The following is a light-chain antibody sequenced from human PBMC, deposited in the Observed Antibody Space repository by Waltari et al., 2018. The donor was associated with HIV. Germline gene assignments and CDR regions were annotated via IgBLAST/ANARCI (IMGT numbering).Light chain of an antibody. J-gene: IGLJ1*01. CDR2: DNS. CDR1: TSHIWHNY. V-gene: IGLV1-51*01. CDR3: GTWDSSLSAVV. Sequence: HSVFPQPPSVSAAPGQKATLSCSASTSHIWHNYVSWYQRLPGTAPKLLIYDNSERPSGIPDRFSGSKSGTSATLGITGRQTGDEADYYCGTWDSSLSAVVFGTGTKVTVL.